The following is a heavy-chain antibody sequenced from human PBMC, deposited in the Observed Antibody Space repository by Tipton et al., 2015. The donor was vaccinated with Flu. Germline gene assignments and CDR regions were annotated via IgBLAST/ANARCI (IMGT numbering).Heavy chain of an antibody. J-gene: IGHJ4*02. CDR3: ARAPWGGGIAARRGLYYFDY. D-gene: IGHD6-6*01. V-gene: IGHV3-13*01. CDR1: GFTFSSYD. Sequence: VQLVQSGGGLVQPGGSLRLSCAASGFTFSSYDMHWVRQATGKGLEWVSAIGTAGDTYYPGSVKGRFTISRENAKNSLYLQMNSLRAGDTAVYYCARAPWGGGIAARRGLYYFDYWGQGTLVTVSS. CDR2: IGTAGDT.